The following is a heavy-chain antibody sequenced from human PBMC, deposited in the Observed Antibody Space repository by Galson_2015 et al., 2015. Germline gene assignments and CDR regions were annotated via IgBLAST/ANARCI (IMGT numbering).Heavy chain of an antibody. D-gene: IGHD2-2*01. Sequence: SLRLSCAASGFTFPSYSMNWVRQAPGKGLEWVSSISSSSNYIYYADSVKGRFTISRDNAKNSLYLQMDSLRVEDTAVYYCARTVVVPAAGPDDYWGQGTLVTVSS. J-gene: IGHJ4*02. CDR1: GFTFPSYS. CDR3: ARTVVVPAAGPDDY. V-gene: IGHV3-21*01. CDR2: ISSSSNYI.